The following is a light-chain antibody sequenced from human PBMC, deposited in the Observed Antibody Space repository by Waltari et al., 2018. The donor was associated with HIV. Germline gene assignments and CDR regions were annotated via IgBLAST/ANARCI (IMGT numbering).Light chain of an antibody. V-gene: IGLV2-23*02. CDR1: SSGVGSYNL. Sequence: SALPQPAPMSGSPGQSITIPCTGTSSGVGSYNLFPWYQQHPRKATKFITYDVSKRPAGVSNRFSGSKSGNTASLTIAGLQAEDEADYYCCSYANSSDVFGGGTKVTVL. CDR2: DVS. CDR3: CSYANSSDV. J-gene: IGLJ2*01.